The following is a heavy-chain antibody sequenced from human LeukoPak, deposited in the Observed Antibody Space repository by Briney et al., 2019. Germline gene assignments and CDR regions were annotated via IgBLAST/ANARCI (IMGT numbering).Heavy chain of an antibody. D-gene: IGHD1-26*01. CDR3: ARWGYSHGYFDY. CDR2: IYYSGST. Sequence: PSETLSLTCTVSGGSIGSSSYYWGWIRQPPGKGLEWIGSIYYSGSTYYNPSLKSRVTISVDTSKNQFSLKLSSVTAADTAVYYCARWGYSHGYFDYWGQGTLVTVSS. J-gene: IGHJ4*02. CDR1: GGSIGSSSYY. V-gene: IGHV4-39*01.